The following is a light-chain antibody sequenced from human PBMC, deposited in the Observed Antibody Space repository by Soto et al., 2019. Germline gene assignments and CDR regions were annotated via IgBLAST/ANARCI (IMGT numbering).Light chain of an antibody. J-gene: IGKJ5*01. CDR1: QTISSW. CDR3: QQSYSTPIT. CDR2: KAS. Sequence: DIQMTQSPSTLSGSVGDRVTITCRASQTISSWFAWYQQKPGKAPKLLIYKASTLKSGVPSRFSGSGSGTEFTLTISSLQPDDFATYYCQQSYSTPITFGQGTRLEIK. V-gene: IGKV1-5*03.